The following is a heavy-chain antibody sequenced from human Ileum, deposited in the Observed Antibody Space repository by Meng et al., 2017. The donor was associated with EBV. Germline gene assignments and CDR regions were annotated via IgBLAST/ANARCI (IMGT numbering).Heavy chain of an antibody. Sequence: VHGHQCGAGLLKPAETLSLARPLHGRSFSVYYWSWIRQPPAKGLGWSVEINHSGSTNHHPSLMSRVSISVDTSKIQFSLQLSSVTAADTAVYYCARGNKVSDRGFDYWGQGTLVTVSS. CDR2: INHSGST. D-gene: IGHD3-10*01. J-gene: IGHJ4*02. CDR3: ARGNKVSDRGFDY. CDR1: GRSFSVYY. V-gene: IGHV4-34*01.